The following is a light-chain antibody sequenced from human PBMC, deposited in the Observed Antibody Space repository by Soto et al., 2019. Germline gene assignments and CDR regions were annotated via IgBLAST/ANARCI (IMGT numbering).Light chain of an antibody. CDR3: QQYGSSRLT. Sequence: EIVLTQSPGTLSVSPGDRVTLSCRASQSIIINLAWYQHKPGQAPRLLIYGTSSRATGIPDRFSGSGSGTDFTLTISRLEPEDFAVYYCQQYGSSRLTFGGGTKVDIK. CDR1: QSIIIN. V-gene: IGKV3-20*01. J-gene: IGKJ4*01. CDR2: GTS.